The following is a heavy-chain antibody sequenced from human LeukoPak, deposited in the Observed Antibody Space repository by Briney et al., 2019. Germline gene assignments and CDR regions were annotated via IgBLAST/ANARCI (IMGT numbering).Heavy chain of an antibody. V-gene: IGHV4-61*02. J-gene: IGHJ6*03. D-gene: IGHD1-26*01. CDR2: MYTTGST. CDR1: GGSISSGSYY. Sequence: SQTLSLTCTVSGGSISSGSYYWSWIRQPAGKGLEWIGRMYTTGSTNYNPSLKSRVTISLEKSKNQFSLKLSSVTAADTAVYYCARVGVGATGSYYYYYYYMDVWGKGTTVTVSS. CDR3: ARVGVGATGSYYYYYYYMDV.